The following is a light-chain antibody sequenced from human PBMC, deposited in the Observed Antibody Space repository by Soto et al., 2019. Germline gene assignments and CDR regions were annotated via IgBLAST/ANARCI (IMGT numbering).Light chain of an antibody. CDR1: QSVSSS. Sequence: EIVLIQSPATLSLSPGERATLSCRASQSVSSSLAWYQQNPGQAPRLLIFDASNRATGIPVRFSGSGSGTDFTLTISSLEPEDFTVYYCQQYGRSPYSFGQGTKLEIK. CDR2: DAS. J-gene: IGKJ2*01. V-gene: IGKV3D-11*03. CDR3: QQYGRSPYS.